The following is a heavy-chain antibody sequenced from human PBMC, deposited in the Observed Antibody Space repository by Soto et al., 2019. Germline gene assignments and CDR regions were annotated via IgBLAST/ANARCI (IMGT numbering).Heavy chain of an antibody. CDR3: ARQVVVVPAAIREGFYYGMDV. D-gene: IGHD2-2*01. CDR1: GYSFTSYW. V-gene: IGHV5-51*01. Sequence: LKISCKGSGYSFTSYWIGWVRQMPGKGLEWMGIIYPGDSDTRYSPSFQGQVTISADKSISTAYLQWSSLKASDTAMYYCARQVVVVPAAIREGFYYGMDVWGQGTTVTVSS. CDR2: IYPGDSDT. J-gene: IGHJ6*02.